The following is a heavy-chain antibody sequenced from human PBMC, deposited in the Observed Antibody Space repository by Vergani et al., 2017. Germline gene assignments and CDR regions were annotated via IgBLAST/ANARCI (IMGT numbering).Heavy chain of an antibody. CDR3: TTDWTGVVVVAALFFDY. D-gene: IGHD2-15*01. J-gene: IGHJ4*02. V-gene: IGHV3-15*01. CDR2: IKSKTDGGTT. Sequence: EVQLVESGGGLVKPGGSLRLSCAASGFTFSNAWMSWVRQAPGKGLEWVGRIKSKTDGGTTDYDAPVKGRFTIERDDSKNTLYLQMNSLKTEDTAVYYCTTDWTGVVVVAALFFDYWGQGTLVTVSS. CDR1: GFTFSNAW.